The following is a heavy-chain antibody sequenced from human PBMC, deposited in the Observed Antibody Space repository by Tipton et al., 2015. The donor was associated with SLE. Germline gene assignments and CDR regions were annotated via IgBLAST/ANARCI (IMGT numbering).Heavy chain of an antibody. CDR1: GGSISSYY. CDR2: IYYSGST. Sequence: TLSLTCTVSGGSISSYYWSWIRQPPGKGLEWIGYIYYSGSTNYNPSLKSRVTISVDTSKNQFSLKLSSVTAADTAVYYCARYSGSYSSFDYWGQGTLVTVSS. V-gene: IGHV4-59*08. D-gene: IGHD1-26*01. CDR3: ARYSGSYSSFDY. J-gene: IGHJ4*02.